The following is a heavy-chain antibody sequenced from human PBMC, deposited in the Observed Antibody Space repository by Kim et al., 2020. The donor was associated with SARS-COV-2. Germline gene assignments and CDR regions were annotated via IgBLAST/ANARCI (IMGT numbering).Heavy chain of an antibody. CDR2: IYPGDSDT. J-gene: IGHJ5*02. CDR3: ARGTRGATPDLNWFDP. Sequence: GESLKISCKGSGYSFTSYWIGWVHQMPGKGLEWMGIIYPGDSDTRYSPSFQGQVTISADKSISTAYLQWSSLKASDTAMYYCARGTRGATPDLNWFDPWGQGTLVTVSS. D-gene: IGHD3-16*01. CDR1: GYSFTSYW. V-gene: IGHV5-51*07.